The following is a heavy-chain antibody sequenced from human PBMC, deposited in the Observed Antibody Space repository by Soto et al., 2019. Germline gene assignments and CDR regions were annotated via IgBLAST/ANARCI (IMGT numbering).Heavy chain of an antibody. J-gene: IGHJ4*02. Sequence: EVQLLESGGGLVQPGGSLRLSCAASGFTFSSYAMSWVRQAPGKGLEWVSAISGSGGSTYYADSVKGRFTIYRDNSKNTLYLQMNSRRAEDTAVYYCAKDLVEGDVAYYFDYWGQGNLVTGSS. CDR2: ISGSGGST. D-gene: IGHD3-16*01. V-gene: IGHV3-23*01. CDR1: GFTFSSYA. CDR3: AKDLVEGDVAYYFDY.